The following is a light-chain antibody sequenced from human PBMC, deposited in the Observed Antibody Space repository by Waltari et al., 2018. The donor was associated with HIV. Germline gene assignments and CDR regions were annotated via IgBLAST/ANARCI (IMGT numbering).Light chain of an antibody. Sequence: EIVLTQSPATLSLSPGERATLSCRASQSVSTYLAWYQQKPGQAPRLLIYGASSRATGIPASFSGSGSGTDFTLTISSLEPGDFGVYYCHQRSNWPITFGQGTRLEIK. CDR1: QSVSTY. J-gene: IGKJ5*01. V-gene: IGKV3-11*01. CDR3: HQRSNWPIT. CDR2: GAS.